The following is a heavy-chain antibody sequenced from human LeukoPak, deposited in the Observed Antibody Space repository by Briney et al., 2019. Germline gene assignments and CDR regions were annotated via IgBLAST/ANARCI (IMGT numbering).Heavy chain of an antibody. CDR3: VREARGYHYTYFDC. D-gene: IGHD5-18*01. V-gene: IGHV3-13*01. CDR1: GFTLGSHD. J-gene: IGHJ4*02. Sequence: GGSLRLSCTASGFTLGSHDMHWVRQIPGHGLEWVAAVSSGFHAFFADSVQGRFTVSREDARNSLYLQMNSLRAGDTAVYYCVREARGYHYTYFDCWGQGTLVTVSS. CDR2: VSSGFHA.